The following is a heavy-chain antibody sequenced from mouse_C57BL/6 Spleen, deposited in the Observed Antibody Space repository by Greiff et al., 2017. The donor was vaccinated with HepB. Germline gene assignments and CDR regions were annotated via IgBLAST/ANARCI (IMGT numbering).Heavy chain of an antibody. CDR1: GFTFSDYY. Sequence: EVKLVESEGGLVQPGSSMKLSCTASGFTFSDYYMAWVRQVPEKGLEWVANINYDGSSTYYLDSLKSRFIISRDNAKNILYLQMSSLKSEDTATYYCARDGSPYYYGSSLWYFDVWGTGTTVTVSS. CDR3: ARDGSPYYYGSSLWYFDV. V-gene: IGHV5-16*01. D-gene: IGHD1-1*01. CDR2: INYDGSST. J-gene: IGHJ1*03.